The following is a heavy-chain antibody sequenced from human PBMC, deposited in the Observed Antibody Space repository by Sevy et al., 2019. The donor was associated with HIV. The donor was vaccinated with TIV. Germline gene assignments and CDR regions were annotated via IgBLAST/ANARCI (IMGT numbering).Heavy chain of an antibody. Sequence: GGSLRLSCAASRFTFSSYWMSWVRQAPGKGLEWVANINQDGSEKYHLDSVKGRFTISRDNAKNSLYLQMNSLRAEDSSVYFCARLSSIYYDRGYFYAMDVWGQGTTVTVSS. CDR3: ARLSSIYYDRGYFYAMDV. CDR1: RFTFSSYW. J-gene: IGHJ6*02. D-gene: IGHD3-22*01. V-gene: IGHV3-7*01. CDR2: INQDGSEK.